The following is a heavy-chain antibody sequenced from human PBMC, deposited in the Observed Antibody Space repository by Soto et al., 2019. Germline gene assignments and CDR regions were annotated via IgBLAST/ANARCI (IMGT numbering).Heavy chain of an antibody. CDR1: GGSISSNVYY. J-gene: IGHJ4*02. CDR3: ARQYYDSSGWYFFDY. V-gene: IGHV4-39*01. Sequence: SETLSLTCTVSGGSISSNVYYWAWIRQPPGKGLEWIGSIYYAGSTYSNPSLQSRVSISVDSSKNQFSLKVSSVTGADTAVYYCARQYYDSSGWYFFDYWGPGTLVTVSS. CDR2: IYYAGST. D-gene: IGHD3-22*01.